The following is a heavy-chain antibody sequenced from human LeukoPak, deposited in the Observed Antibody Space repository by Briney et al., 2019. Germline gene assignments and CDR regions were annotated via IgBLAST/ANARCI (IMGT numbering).Heavy chain of an antibody. V-gene: IGHV4-4*07. CDR2: IYTSGST. J-gene: IGHJ4*02. D-gene: IGHD3-22*01. Sequence: PSETLSLTCTVSGGSISSYYWSWIRQPAGKGLEWIGRIYTSGSTNYNPSLKSRVTMSVDTSKNQFSLKLSSVTAADTAVYYCARDGAYDSSGYYYRGYDYWGQGTLVTVSS. CDR3: ARDGAYDSSGYYYRGYDY. CDR1: GGSISSYY.